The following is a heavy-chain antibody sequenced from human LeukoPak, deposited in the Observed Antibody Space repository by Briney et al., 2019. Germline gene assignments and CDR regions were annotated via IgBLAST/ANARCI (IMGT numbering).Heavy chain of an antibody. CDR2: LYSSGST. Sequence: PSQTLSLTCTVSGGSISSGSYYWSWIRQPAGKGLEWIGRLYSSGSTNYNPSLKSRVTILVDTSKSQFSLKLNSVTAADTAVYYCARGPSGPTYGMDVWGQGTTVTVSS. J-gene: IGHJ6*02. CDR1: GGSISSGSYY. V-gene: IGHV4-61*02. CDR3: ARGPSGPTYGMDV. D-gene: IGHD3-10*01.